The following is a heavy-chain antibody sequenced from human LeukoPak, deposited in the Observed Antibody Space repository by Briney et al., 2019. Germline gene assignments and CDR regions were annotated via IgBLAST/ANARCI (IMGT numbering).Heavy chain of an antibody. CDR2: IIPIFGTA. Sequence: SVKVSCKASGYTFTSYAMHWVRQAPGQGLEWMGGIIPIFGTANYAQKFQGRVTITADESTSTAYMELSSLRSEDTAVYYCARDQITGTNYNYYYYYGMDVWGQGTTVTVSS. CDR1: GYTFTSYA. V-gene: IGHV1-69*13. D-gene: IGHD1-7*01. J-gene: IGHJ6*02. CDR3: ARDQITGTNYNYYYYYGMDV.